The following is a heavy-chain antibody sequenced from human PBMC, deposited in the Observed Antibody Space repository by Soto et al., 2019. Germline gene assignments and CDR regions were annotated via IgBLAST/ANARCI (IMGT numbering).Heavy chain of an antibody. CDR2: IWHDGSNK. V-gene: IGHV3-33*01. J-gene: IGHJ4*02. D-gene: IGHD3-16*01. CDR1: VVIFSNFG. Sequence: LXLSCAASVVIFSNFGMHWVRQAPGKGLEWVGIIWHDGSNKYYADSVEGRFTISRDNSKNTVYLQMNSLRGEDTGIYYCAGFYVAAGAAPLEYWGQGTLVTVYS. CDR3: AGFYVAAGAAPLEY.